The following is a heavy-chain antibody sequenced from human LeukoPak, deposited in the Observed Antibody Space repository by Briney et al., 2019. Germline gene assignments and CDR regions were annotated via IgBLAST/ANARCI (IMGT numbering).Heavy chain of an antibody. CDR1: GFTFSSYA. CDR2: ISGSGGST. CDR3: ATGGRGNHVYYYYMDV. J-gene: IGHJ6*03. D-gene: IGHD4-23*01. V-gene: IGHV3-23*01. Sequence: PGGSLRLSCAASGFTFSSYAMSWVRQAPGKGLEWVSAISGSGGSTYYADSVKGRFTISRDNSKNTLYLQMNSLRAEDTAVYYCATGGRGNHVYYYYMDVWGKGTTVTVSS.